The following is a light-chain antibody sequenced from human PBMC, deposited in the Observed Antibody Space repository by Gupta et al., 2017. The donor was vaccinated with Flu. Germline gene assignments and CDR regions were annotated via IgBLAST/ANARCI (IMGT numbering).Light chain of an antibody. CDR2: EDN. J-gene: IGLJ3*02. Sequence: LQWYLQRPASPPTALIYEDNQSPSGVPDRFSGCIDISSNSASLTIAGQEDEDEADYYCQAYNKTNWVFGGGTKLTVL. V-gene: IGLV6-57*01. CDR3: QAYNKTNWV.